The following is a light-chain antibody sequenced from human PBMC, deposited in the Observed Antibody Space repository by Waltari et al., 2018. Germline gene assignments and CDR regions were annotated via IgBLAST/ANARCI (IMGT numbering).Light chain of an antibody. CDR2: EAS. CDR3: LQYDSYSYT. Sequence: DIQMTQSPSTLSASVGDRVTITGRASQSISGWLAWYHQKPGKAPKLLIYEASSLDSGVPSRFSGSGSGTEFTLTVSSLQPDDFATYYCLQYDSYSYTFGQGTKLEIK. V-gene: IGKV1-5*03. J-gene: IGKJ2*01. CDR1: QSISGW.